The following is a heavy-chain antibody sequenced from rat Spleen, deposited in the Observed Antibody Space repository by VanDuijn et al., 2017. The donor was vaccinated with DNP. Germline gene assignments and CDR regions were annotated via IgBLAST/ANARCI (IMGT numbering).Heavy chain of an antibody. V-gene: IGHV5-25*01. CDR3: VTQGWFAY. CDR2: VTTVDGNT. CDR1: GFTFSKYD. J-gene: IGHJ3*01. Sequence: EVQLVESGGGLVQPGRSLKLSCAASGFTFSKYDMTWVRQAPAKGLEWVAFVTTVDGNTYYADSVKGRFTVSRDDSRSTLYLQMDTLRSEDTATYYCVTQGWFAYWGQGTLVTVSS.